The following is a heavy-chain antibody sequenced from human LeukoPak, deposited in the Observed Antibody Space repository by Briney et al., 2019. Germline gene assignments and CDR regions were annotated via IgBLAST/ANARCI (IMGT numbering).Heavy chain of an antibody. J-gene: IGHJ4*02. CDR3: ARADTAMINQVSYFDY. D-gene: IGHD5-18*01. CDR1: GFTFSSYG. Sequence: PGRSLRLSCAASGFTFSSYGMHWVRQAPGEGLEWVAVIWYDGSNKYYADSVKGRFTISRDNSKNTLYLQMNSLRAEDTAVYYCARADTAMINQVSYFDYWGQGTLVTVSS. CDR2: IWYDGSNK. V-gene: IGHV3-33*01.